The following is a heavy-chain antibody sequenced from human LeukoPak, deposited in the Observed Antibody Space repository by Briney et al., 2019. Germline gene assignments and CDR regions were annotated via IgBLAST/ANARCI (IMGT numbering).Heavy chain of an antibody. CDR3: AKDSSGWFDP. CDR2: ISYDGSNK. CDR1: GFTFSSYG. D-gene: IGHD6-19*01. J-gene: IGHJ5*02. V-gene: IGHV3-30*18. Sequence: GGSPRLSCAASGFTFSSYGMHWVRQAPGKGLEWVAVISYDGSNKYYADSVKGRFTISRDNSKNTLFLQMNSLRPEDTAVYYCAKDSSGWFDPWGQGTLVTVSS.